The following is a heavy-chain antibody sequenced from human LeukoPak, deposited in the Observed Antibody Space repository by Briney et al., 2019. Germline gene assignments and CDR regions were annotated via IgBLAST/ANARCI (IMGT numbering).Heavy chain of an antibody. J-gene: IGHJ4*02. CDR3: AKDGGRYCSGGSCYGGYFDY. D-gene: IGHD2-15*01. CDR1: GFTFSGYS. V-gene: IGHV3-30*02. Sequence: GGSLRLSCAASGFTFSGYSMNWVRQAPGKGLEWVAFIRYDGSNKYYADSVKGRFTISRDNSKNTLYLQMNSLRAEDTAVYYCAKDGGRYCSGGSCYGGYFDYWGQGTLVTVSS. CDR2: IRYDGSNK.